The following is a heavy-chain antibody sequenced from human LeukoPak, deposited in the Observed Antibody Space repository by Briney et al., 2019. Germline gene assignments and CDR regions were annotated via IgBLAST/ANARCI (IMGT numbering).Heavy chain of an antibody. V-gene: IGHV4-31*03. CDR1: GGSISSGDYY. Sequence: SETLSLTCTVSGGSISSGDYYWSWIRQHPGKGLEWIGYIYYSGTTYYNPSLKSRVTISLDTSKNQFSLKLSSVTAADTAVYYCARDQEDSGTDYWGQGTLVTVSS. D-gene: IGHD3-10*01. CDR2: IYYSGTT. CDR3: ARDQEDSGTDY. J-gene: IGHJ4*02.